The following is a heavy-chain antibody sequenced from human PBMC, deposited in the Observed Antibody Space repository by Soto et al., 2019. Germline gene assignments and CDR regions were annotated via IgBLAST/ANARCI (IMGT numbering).Heavy chain of an antibody. Sequence: QVQLQESGPGLVKPSETLSLTCTVSGGSISTYYWSWIRQPPGKGLEWIGYIYYSGSTNYNPSLKGRVTISVDTSKNQFSLKLSSVTAADTAVYYCAIANYDFLTGYYPDYFDYWGQGTLVTVSS. D-gene: IGHD3-9*01. CDR3: AIANYDFLTGYYPDYFDY. J-gene: IGHJ4*02. CDR1: GGSISTYY. CDR2: IYYSGST. V-gene: IGHV4-59*01.